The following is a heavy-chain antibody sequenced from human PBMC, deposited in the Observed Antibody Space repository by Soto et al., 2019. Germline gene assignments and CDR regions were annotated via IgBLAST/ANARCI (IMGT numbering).Heavy chain of an antibody. CDR1: GFTFSTHA. D-gene: IGHD1-20*01. Sequence: QVKLVESGGGVVQPGRSLRLSCAASGFTFSTHAMHWVRQAPGKGLECVAIVSFDGSNKYYADSVKGRFTISRDNSKNTLYLQMSGLTLEDTAVCYCARDQTGITTTGGGRIDHWGQGTLVTVSS. V-gene: IGHV3-30-3*01. CDR2: VSFDGSNK. CDR3: ARDQTGITTTGGGRIDH. J-gene: IGHJ4*02.